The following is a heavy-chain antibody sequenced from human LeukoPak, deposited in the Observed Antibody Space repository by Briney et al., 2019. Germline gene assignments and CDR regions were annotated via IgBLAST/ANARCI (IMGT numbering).Heavy chain of an antibody. V-gene: IGHV1-46*01. CDR2: IYPRDGST. J-gene: IGHJ4*02. Sequence: ASATVSFTASGYTFTINYIHWVRQAPGQGLEWMGMIYPRDGSTSYAQKFQGRVTVTRDTSTSTVHMELSGLRSEDTAVYYCARDQEGFDYWGQGTLVTVSS. CDR1: GYTFTINY. CDR3: ARDQEGFDY.